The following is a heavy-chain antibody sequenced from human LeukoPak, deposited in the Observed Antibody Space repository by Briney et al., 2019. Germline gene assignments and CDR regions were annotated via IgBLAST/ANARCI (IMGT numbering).Heavy chain of an antibody. J-gene: IGHJ4*02. CDR2: INTDGTVT. D-gene: IGHD6-13*01. CDR1: GFTFSKYW. Sequence: GGSLRLSCAASGFTFSKYWMLWVRQAPGKGLESVSRINTDGTVTTYADSVKGRFTVSRDNADNTMFLQMNSVRDEDTAVYYCARDRDSSGWYGYWGQGTLVTVSS. CDR3: ARDRDSSGWYGY. V-gene: IGHV3-74*01.